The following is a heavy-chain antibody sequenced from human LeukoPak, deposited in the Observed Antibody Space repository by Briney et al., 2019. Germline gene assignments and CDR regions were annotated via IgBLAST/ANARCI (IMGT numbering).Heavy chain of an antibody. V-gene: IGHV3-30*02. CDR2: IRYDGRNK. J-gene: IGHJ6*03. CDR3: ARDLIVVPPRYMDV. Sequence: GGSLRLSCAASGFTFSTYGMHWVRQAPGKGLEWVAFIRYDGRNKYYADSVKGRFAISRDNSKNTLYLQMNSLRAEDTAVYYCARDLIVVPPRYMDVWGKGTTVTVSS. CDR1: GFTFSTYG. D-gene: IGHD1-26*01.